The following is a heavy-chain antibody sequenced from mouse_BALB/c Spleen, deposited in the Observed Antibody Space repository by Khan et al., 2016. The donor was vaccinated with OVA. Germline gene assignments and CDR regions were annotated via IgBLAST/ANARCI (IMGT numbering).Heavy chain of an antibody. CDR3: SREGRDRGNDGAWFDD. J-gene: IGHJ3*01. Sequence: QVQLKQSGAELARPGASVKMSCKASGYTFTSYTIHWVKQRPGQGLEWIGYINPSNIYTNYNQKFRDKATLTADQSSRTAYIKLSSLKSVASAVYDWSREGRDRGNDGAWFDDWGQGTLVTVSA. CDR1: GYTFTSYT. D-gene: IGHD2-2*01. V-gene: IGHV1-4*01. CDR2: INPSNIYT.